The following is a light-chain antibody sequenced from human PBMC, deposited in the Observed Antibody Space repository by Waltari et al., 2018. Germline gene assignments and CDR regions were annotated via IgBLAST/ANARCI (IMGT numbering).Light chain of an antibody. V-gene: IGKV1-9*01. CDR1: QGVSTY. CDR2: AAS. CDR3: QQFNNYPST. J-gene: IGKJ5*01. Sequence: IQLTQSQFSLSASVGVTATITCRARQGVSTYLAWYQHKPGRAPKLLISAASTLQSGVPSRFSASGSGTDFTLTINSLQPQDFATYYCQQFNNYPSTFGQGTRLEIQ.